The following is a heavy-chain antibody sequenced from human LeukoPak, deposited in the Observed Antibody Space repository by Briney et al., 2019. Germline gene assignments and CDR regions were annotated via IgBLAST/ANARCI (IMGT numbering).Heavy chain of an antibody. CDR2: IKSDGKT. Sequence: GGSLRLSCEASGFTFSRYWMHWVRQAPGKGLVWVSRIKSDGKTNYADSVKGRFTVSRDNAKNTVSLQMDSLRAEDTGVYYCARAPSEVGGYYPEYFRHWGQGTLVTVSS. CDR3: ARAPSEVGGYYPEYFRH. J-gene: IGHJ1*01. V-gene: IGHV3-74*01. CDR1: GFTFSRYW. D-gene: IGHD3-22*01.